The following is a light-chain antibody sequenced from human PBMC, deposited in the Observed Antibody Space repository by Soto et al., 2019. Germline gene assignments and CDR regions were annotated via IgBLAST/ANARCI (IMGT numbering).Light chain of an antibody. V-gene: IGKV3-20*01. CDR3: QQCCISPPT. CDR1: QSVSSSH. CDR2: GAS. Sequence: PGARATLSCRTSQSVSSSHLVWYQQKPGQPPRLLIYGASSRATDISDRFSGSGSGTDFTLTISRLEPEDFAVYYCQQCCISPPTFGQGTKVEIK. J-gene: IGKJ1*01.